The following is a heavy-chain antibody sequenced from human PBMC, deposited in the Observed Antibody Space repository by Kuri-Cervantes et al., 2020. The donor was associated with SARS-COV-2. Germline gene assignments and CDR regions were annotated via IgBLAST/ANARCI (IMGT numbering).Heavy chain of an antibody. CDR2: ISSDGTKT. CDR1: GFGFSGYP. J-gene: IGHJ4*02. CDR3: ARDDYYFEH. D-gene: IGHD2-21*02. V-gene: IGHV3-30*10. Sequence: GESLKISCAASGFGFSGYPVQWVRQAPGKELEWVAVISSDGTKTYYTDSVKGRFTISRDKSKNSLDLQMNSLRIEETAVYNCARDDYYFEHWGQGTLVTVSS.